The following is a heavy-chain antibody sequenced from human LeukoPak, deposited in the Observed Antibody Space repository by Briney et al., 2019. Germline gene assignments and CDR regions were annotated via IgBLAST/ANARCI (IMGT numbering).Heavy chain of an antibody. CDR3: AALPYGGNRLTFGLFDY. D-gene: IGHD4-23*01. J-gene: IGHJ4*02. Sequence: GAPLRLSCAASGIAFSSYAMTGVPQSPGKARNGVSASSRSGGSPYYADSVKGRFTISRDNSKNPLYLQRISLRAEDEAVYYCAALPYGGNRLTFGLFDYRGQGTLVSVSS. CDR1: GIAFSSYA. CDR2: SSRSGGSP. V-gene: IGHV3-23*01.